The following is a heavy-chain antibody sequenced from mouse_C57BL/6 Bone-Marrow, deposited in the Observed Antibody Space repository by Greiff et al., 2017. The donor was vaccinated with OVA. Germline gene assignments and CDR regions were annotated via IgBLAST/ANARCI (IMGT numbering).Heavy chain of an antibody. V-gene: IGHV8-8*01. CDR3: ARSYYYGSSWDAMDY. D-gene: IGHD1-1*01. Sequence: QVTLKVSGPGILQPSQTLSLTCSFSGFSLSTFGMGVGWIRQPSGKGLEWLAHIWWDDDKYYNPALKSRLSISKDTSKNQVFLKIANVDTADTATYYCARSYYYGSSWDAMDYWGQGTSVTVSS. CDR2: IWWDDDK. J-gene: IGHJ4*01. CDR1: GFSLSTFGMG.